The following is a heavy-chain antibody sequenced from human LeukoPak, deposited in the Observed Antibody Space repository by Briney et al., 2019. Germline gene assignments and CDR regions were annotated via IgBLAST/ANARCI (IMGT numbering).Heavy chain of an antibody. Sequence: ASVKVSCKASGYTFTSYGIRWVRQAPGQGLEWMGWINPNSGGTNYAQKFQDRVTMTRDTSISTAYMELSRLRSDDTAVYYCARLAWELHHAFDIWGQGTMVTVSS. D-gene: IGHD1-26*01. CDR1: GYTFTSYG. CDR2: INPNSGGT. CDR3: ARLAWELHHAFDI. V-gene: IGHV1-2*02. J-gene: IGHJ3*02.